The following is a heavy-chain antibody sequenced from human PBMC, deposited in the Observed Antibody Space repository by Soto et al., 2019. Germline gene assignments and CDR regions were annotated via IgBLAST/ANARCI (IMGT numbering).Heavy chain of an antibody. CDR1: GCSFSVYY. J-gene: IGHJ6*02. V-gene: IGHV4-34*01. CDR2: INHSGTI. D-gene: IGHD2-21*02. Sequence: SETVSLTCSVYGCSFSVYYFTWIRQPPGKGLEWIGEINHSGTINFNPSLKSRLTISLDTSKKHFSLKLSSVTDADTAAYYCARADRTLVTSYSLDVWGQGTTV. CDR3: ARADRTLVTSYSLDV.